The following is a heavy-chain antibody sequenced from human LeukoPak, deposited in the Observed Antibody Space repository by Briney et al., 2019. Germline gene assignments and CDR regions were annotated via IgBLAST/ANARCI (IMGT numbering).Heavy chain of an antibody. J-gene: IGHJ5*02. CDR1: GYTFTSYY. Sequence: ASVKVSCKASGYTFTSYYMHWVRQAPGQGLEWMGIINPSGGSTSYAQKFQGRVTMTRDTSTSTVYMELSRLRSEDTAVYYCARAGLGYCSSTSCYGGYWFDPWGQGTLVTVSS. V-gene: IGHV1-46*03. CDR2: INPSGGST. CDR3: ARAGLGYCSSTSCYGGYWFDP. D-gene: IGHD2-2*01.